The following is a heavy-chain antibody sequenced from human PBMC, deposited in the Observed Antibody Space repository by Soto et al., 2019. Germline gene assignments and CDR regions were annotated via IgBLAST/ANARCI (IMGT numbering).Heavy chain of an antibody. CDR1: GGTFSSYA. CDR3: ARRPGSGSSWGPEDYYGMDV. V-gene: IGHV1-69*13. J-gene: IGHJ6*02. D-gene: IGHD6-13*01. CDR2: IIPIFGTA. Sequence: GASVKVSCKASGGTFSSYAISWVRQAPGQGLEWMGGIIPIFGTANYAQKFQGRVTITADESTSTAYMELSSLRSEDTAVYYCARRPGSGSSWGPEDYYGMDVWGQGTTVTVSS.